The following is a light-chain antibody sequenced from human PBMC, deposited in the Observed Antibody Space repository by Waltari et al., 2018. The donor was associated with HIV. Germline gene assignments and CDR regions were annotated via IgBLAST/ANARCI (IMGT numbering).Light chain of an antibody. V-gene: IGLV1-44*01. Sequence: QSVLTQPPSASGHPGQRVTISCSGSRSNIGSKTFNWYQQLPGTPPKLLISSNDQRPSGVPDRFSGSKSGTSASLAISGLQSEDEAGYYCAAWDVSLNGLVFGGGTKVTVL. CDR1: RSNIGSKT. CDR2: SND. CDR3: AAWDVSLNGLV. J-gene: IGLJ2*01.